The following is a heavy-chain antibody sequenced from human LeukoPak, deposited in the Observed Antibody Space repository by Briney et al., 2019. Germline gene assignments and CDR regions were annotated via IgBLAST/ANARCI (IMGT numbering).Heavy chain of an antibody. V-gene: IGHV1-24*01. CDR1: GYTLTELS. J-gene: IGHJ4*02. CDR2: FDPEDGET. D-gene: IGHD6-19*01. CDR3: APIKAASGWYRGMYYFDY. Sequence: ASVQVSCKVSGYTLTELSKHWVRQAPGKGLEWVGGFDPEDGETIYAQKFQGRVTMTEDTSTDTAYMELSSLRSEDTAVYYCAPIKAASGWYRGMYYFDYWGQGTLVTVSS.